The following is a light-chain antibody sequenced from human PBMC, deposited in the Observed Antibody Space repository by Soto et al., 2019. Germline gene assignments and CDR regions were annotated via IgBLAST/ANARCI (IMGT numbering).Light chain of an antibody. CDR2: GAS. CDR3: QQYGSSPLT. V-gene: IGKV3-20*01. CDR1: QSISDT. Sequence: IVMTQSPATLSVSPGGRATLSCRASQSISDTLAWYQQKPGQAPRLLIYGASSRATGIPDRFSGSGSGTDFTLTISRLEPEDFAVYYCQQYGSSPLTFGGGTKVDI. J-gene: IGKJ4*01.